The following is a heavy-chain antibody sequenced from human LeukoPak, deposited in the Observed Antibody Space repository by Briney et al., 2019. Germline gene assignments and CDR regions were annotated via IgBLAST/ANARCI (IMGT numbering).Heavy chain of an antibody. V-gene: IGHV2-5*01. CDR1: GFSLSTSGVG. J-gene: IGHJ5*02. CDR2: IYWNDDK. D-gene: IGHD2-8*01. CDR3: AHSTSLVYARINWFDP. Sequence: ESGPTLVNPTQTLTLTCTFSGFSLSTSGVGVGWIRQPPGKALEWLALIYWNDDKRYSPSLKSRLTITKDTSKNQVVLTMTNMDPVDTATYYCAHSTSLVYARINWFDPWGQGTLVTVSS.